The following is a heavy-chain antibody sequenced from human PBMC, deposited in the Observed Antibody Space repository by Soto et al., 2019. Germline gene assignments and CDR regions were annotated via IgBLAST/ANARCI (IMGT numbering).Heavy chain of an antibody. CDR1: GYTFTSYY. D-gene: IGHD1-7*01. CDR2: INPSSGST. Sequence: ASVKVSCKASGYTFTSYYMHWVRQAPGQGLEWMGIINPSSGSTSYAQKFQGRVTMTRNTSTSTAYMELSSLRSEDTAVYYCARGPLRNNWNYVNYYYYYMDVWGKGTTVTVSS. CDR3: ARGPLRNNWNYVNYYYYYMDV. V-gene: IGHV1-46*01. J-gene: IGHJ6*03.